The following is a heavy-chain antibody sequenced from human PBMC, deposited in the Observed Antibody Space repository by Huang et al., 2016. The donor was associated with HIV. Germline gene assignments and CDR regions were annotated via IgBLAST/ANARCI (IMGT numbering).Heavy chain of an antibody. CDR3: ARDRDFYDSSGYWGFNYFDY. CDR2: INPSDGST. Sequence: QVQLVQSGAEVKKPGASVKVSCKASGYAFTSYYMHWVRQAPGQGLEWRGIINPSDGSTSYAQKFQGRVTTTRYTSTNTVFMELSSLRSEDTAVYYCARDRDFYDSSGYWGFNYFDYWGQGTLVTVSS. D-gene: IGHD3-22*01. V-gene: IGHV1-46*01. J-gene: IGHJ4*02. CDR1: GYAFTSYY.